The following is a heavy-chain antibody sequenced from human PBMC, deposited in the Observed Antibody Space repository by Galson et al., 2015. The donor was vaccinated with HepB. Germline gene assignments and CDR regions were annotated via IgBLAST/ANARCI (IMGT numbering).Heavy chain of an antibody. CDR1: GGSFSGYY. Sequence: ETLSLTCAVYGGSFSGYYWSWIRQPPGKGLEWIGEINHSGSTNYNPSLKSRVTISVDTSKNQFSLKLSSVTAADTAVYYCARDPAAAGPEGDAFDIWGQGTMVTVSS. D-gene: IGHD6-13*01. J-gene: IGHJ3*02. CDR2: INHSGST. V-gene: IGHV4-34*01. CDR3: ARDPAAAGPEGDAFDI.